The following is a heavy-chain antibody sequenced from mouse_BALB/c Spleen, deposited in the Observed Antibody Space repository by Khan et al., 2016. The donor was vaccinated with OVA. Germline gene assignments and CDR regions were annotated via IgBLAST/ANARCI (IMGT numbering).Heavy chain of an antibody. V-gene: IGHV9-3-1*01. CDR2: INTYIGEP. CDR3: ARSNGNYWFAY. D-gene: IGHD2-1*01. J-gene: IGHJ3*01. Sequence: QVQLKQSGPELKKPGETVKISCRASGYTFTNYGMNWVKQAPGQGLKWMGWINTYIGEPTYADDFKGRFAFSLETSASTAYLQINNLKNEDTATYCCARSNGNYWFAYWGQGTLVTVSA. CDR1: GYTFTNYG.